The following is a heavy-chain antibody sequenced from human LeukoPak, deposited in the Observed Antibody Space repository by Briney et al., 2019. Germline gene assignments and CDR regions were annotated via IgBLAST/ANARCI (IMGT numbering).Heavy chain of an antibody. D-gene: IGHD6-19*01. CDR2: IYYSGNT. CDR3: ARHGIGAVPAEYVDY. CDR1: GGSINGYY. V-gene: IGHV4-59*08. J-gene: IGHJ4*02. Sequence: SETLSLTCTVSGGSINGYYCSWIRQPPGRGLEWVGYIYYSGNTNYSPSLKSRVTISVDASRNQFSLRLSSVTAADTAVYFCARHGIGAVPAEYVDYWGQGTLVTVSS.